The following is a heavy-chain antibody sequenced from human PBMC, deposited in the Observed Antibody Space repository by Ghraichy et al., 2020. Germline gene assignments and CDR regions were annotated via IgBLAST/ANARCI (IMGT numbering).Heavy chain of an antibody. J-gene: IGHJ4*02. CDR3: ASSAVYYGSGSYVY. CDR2: INHSGST. CDR1: GGSFSGYY. V-gene: IGHV4-34*01. Sequence: ESLNISCAVYGGSFSGYYWSWIRQPPGKGLEWIGEINHSGSTNYNPSLKSRVTISVDTSKNQFSLKLSSVTAADTAVYYCASSAVYYGSGSYVYWGQGTLVTVSS. D-gene: IGHD3-10*01.